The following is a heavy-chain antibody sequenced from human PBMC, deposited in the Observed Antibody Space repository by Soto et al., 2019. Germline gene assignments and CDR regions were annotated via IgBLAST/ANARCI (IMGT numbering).Heavy chain of an antibody. J-gene: IGHJ4*02. Sequence: PGGSLRLSCAASGFTFSNAWMSWVRQAPGKGLEWVGRIKSKTDGGTTDYAAPVKGRFTISRDDSKNTLYLQMNSLKTEDTAVYYCPPYYYDSSGYPDWGQGTLVTVSS. D-gene: IGHD3-22*01. CDR2: IKSKTDGGTT. V-gene: IGHV3-15*01. CDR1: GFTFSNAW. CDR3: PPYYYDSSGYPD.